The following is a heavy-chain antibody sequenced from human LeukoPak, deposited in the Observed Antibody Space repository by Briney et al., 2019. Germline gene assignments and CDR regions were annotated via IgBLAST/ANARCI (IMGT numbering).Heavy chain of an antibody. CDR2: ISGSGGST. J-gene: IGHJ4*02. D-gene: IGHD6-13*01. CDR3: AKDSTGIAAAGTADY. CDR1: GFTFSSYG. V-gene: IGHV3-23*01. Sequence: GGTLRLSCAASGFTFSSYGMSWVRQAPGKGLEWVSAISGSGGSTYYADSVKGRFTISRDNSKNTLYLQMNSLRAEDTAVYYCAKDSTGIAAAGTADYWGQGTLVTVSS.